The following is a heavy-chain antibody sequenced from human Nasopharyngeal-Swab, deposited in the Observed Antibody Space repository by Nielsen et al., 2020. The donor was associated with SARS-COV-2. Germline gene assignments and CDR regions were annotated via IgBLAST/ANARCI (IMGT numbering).Heavy chain of an antibody. Sequence: ASVKVSCKASGYTFTSYGISWVRQAPGQGLEWMGWISADNGNTNYAQKFQGRVIMTTNTPTSTAYMELRSLRSDDTAVYYCVRDDSSGADYWGQGTLVTVSS. V-gene: IGHV1-18*01. CDR3: VRDDSSGADY. CDR2: ISADNGNT. D-gene: IGHD3-22*01. CDR1: GYTFTSYG. J-gene: IGHJ4*02.